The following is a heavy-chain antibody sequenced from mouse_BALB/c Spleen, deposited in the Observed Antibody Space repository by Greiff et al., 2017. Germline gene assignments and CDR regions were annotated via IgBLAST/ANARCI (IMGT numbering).Heavy chain of an antibody. CDR2: IWSGGST. CDR1: GFSLTSYG. Sequence: VQLQQSGPGLVQPSQSLSITCTVSGFSLTSYGVHWVRQSPGKGLEWLGVIWSGGSTDYNAAFISRLSISKDNSKSQVFFKMNSLQANDTAIYYCARKGYDYYGSSYYAMDYWGQGTSVTVSS. D-gene: IGHD1-1*01. J-gene: IGHJ4*01. CDR3: ARKGYDYYGSSYYAMDY. V-gene: IGHV2-2*02.